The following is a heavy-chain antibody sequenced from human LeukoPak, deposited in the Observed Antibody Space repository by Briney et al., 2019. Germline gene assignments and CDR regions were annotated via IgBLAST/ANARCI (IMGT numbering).Heavy chain of an antibody. CDR1: GFTFSSYE. J-gene: IGHJ5*02. Sequence: GGSLRLSCAASGFTFSSYEMNWLHQAPGKGLDWVSYISSSGSTIYYADSVKGRFTISRDNAKNSLYLQMNSLKAEDTAVYYCARDLKGSGSYMFDPWGQGTLVTVSS. D-gene: IGHD3-10*01. CDR3: ARDLKGSGSYMFDP. V-gene: IGHV3-48*03. CDR2: ISSSGSTI.